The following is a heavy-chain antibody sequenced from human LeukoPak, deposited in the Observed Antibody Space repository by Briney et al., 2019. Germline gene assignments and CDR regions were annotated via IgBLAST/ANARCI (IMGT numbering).Heavy chain of an antibody. CDR1: GFTFSSYA. D-gene: IGHD5-12*01. CDR2: ISYDGSNK. Sequence: GRSLRPSCAASGFTFSSYAMHWVRQAPGKGLGWVAVISYDGSNKYYADSVKGRFTISRDNSKNTLYLQMNSLRAEDTAAYYCAREVYSGYHFDYWGQGTLVTVSS. V-gene: IGHV3-30*04. CDR3: AREVYSGYHFDY. J-gene: IGHJ4*02.